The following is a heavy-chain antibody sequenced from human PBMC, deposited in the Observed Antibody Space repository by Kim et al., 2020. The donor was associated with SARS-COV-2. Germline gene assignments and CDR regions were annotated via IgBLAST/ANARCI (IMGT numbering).Heavy chain of an antibody. D-gene: IGHD3-10*01. Sequence: GGSLRLSCAASGFTFSSYGMHWVRQAPGKGLEWVAVIWYDGSNKYYADSVKGRFTISRDNSKNTLYLQMNSLRAEDTAVYYCARDLGYGSGSDGDYWGQGTLVTVSS. CDR3: ARDLGYGSGSDGDY. J-gene: IGHJ4*02. CDR2: IWYDGSNK. V-gene: IGHV3-33*01. CDR1: GFTFSSYG.